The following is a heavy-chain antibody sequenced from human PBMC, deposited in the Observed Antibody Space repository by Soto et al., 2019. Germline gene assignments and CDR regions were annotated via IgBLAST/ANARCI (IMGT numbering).Heavy chain of an antibody. CDR1: GYTFTAYY. D-gene: IGHD6-25*01. J-gene: IGHJ6*02. CDR3: ARAGVAAAGSGEYAMDV. Sequence: QVQMVQSGAEVKEPGASVKVSCKASGYTFTAYYIHWVRQAPGQGLEWMGWINPNSGATKHAQKFQGRVTMTSDSPIRTANMELSSLRSDDTAVYYCARAGVAAAGSGEYAMDVCGQGTTVTVSS. CDR2: INPNSGAT. V-gene: IGHV1-2*02.